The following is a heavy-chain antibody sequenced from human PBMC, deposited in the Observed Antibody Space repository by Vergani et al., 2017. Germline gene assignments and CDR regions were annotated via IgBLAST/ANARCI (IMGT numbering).Heavy chain of an antibody. J-gene: IGHJ4*02. Sequence: QVQLQESGPGLVKPSQTLSLTCTVSGGSISSGSYYWSWIRQPAGKGLEWIGRIYTSGSTNYNPSLKSRVTMSVDTSKNQFSLKLSSVTAADTAVYYCAIVGAAAGTPPFDYWGQGTLVTVSS. CDR3: AIVGAAAGTPPFDY. CDR2: IYTSGST. CDR1: GGSISSGSYY. D-gene: IGHD6-13*01. V-gene: IGHV4-61*02.